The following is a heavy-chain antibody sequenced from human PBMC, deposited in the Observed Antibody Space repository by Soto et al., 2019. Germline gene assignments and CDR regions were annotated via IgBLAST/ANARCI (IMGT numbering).Heavy chain of an antibody. CDR2: ISHSGSP. V-gene: IGHV4-30-2*01. CDR1: GGSVSSGGYS. D-gene: IGHD2-8*01. Sequence: QVHLQESASRVVRPSHTLSVTCSVSGGSVSSGGYSWSWIRQPPGKGLEWIGFISHSGSPEYNPSLKSRVTISVDKSKNQISLELSSVTAADMADYYCPRGVLAWGAGTRCTVSS. J-gene: IGHJ5*02. CDR3: PRGVLA.